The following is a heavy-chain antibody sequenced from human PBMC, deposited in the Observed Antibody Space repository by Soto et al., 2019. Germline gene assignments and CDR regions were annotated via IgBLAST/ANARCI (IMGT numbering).Heavy chain of an antibody. CDR2: IYYSGST. V-gene: IGHV4-59*01. CDR3: ARGCSSTSCYNSLSY. J-gene: IGHJ4*02. Sequence: QVQLQESGPGLVKPSETLSLTCTVSGGSISSYYWSWIQQPPGKGLEWIGYIYYSGSTNYNPSLKSRVTISVDTSKNQFSLKLSSVTAADTAVYYCARGCSSTSCYNSLSYWGQGTLVTVSS. D-gene: IGHD2-2*01. CDR1: GGSISSYY.